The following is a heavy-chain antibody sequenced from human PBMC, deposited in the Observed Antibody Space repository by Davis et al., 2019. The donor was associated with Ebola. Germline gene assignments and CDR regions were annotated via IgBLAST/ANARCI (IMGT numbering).Heavy chain of an antibody. V-gene: IGHV3-21*01. J-gene: IGHJ6*02. CDR2: ISSDSDYI. CDR1: GFTFSSYA. CDR3: ARDRPLDFFFGDYYGMDV. Sequence: GESLKISCAASGFTFSSYAMHWVRQAPGKALEWVSSISSDSDYIYYADSAKGRFTISRDNAKNSLFLQMNSLRAEDTAVYYCARDRPLDFFFGDYYGMDVWGQGTTVTVSS. D-gene: IGHD3-16*01.